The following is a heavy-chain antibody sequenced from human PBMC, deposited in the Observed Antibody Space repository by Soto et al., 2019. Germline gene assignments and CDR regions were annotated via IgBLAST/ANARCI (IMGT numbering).Heavy chain of an antibody. V-gene: IGHV3-15*01. CDR3: TTQGLTTVTSFDY. CDR2: IKSKTAGETT. Sequence: EVQLVESGGGLVKPGGSLRLSCAASGFTFNNAWMTWVRQTPGKGLEWVGRIKSKTAGETTDYAAPVKGRFTLSRDDSKNTVYLQMTSLKTDDTAVYYCTTQGLTTVTSFDYWGQGTLVTVSS. CDR1: GFTFNNAW. J-gene: IGHJ4*02. D-gene: IGHD4-17*01.